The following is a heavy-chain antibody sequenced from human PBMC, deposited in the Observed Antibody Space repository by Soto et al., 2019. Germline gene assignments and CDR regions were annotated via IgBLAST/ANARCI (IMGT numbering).Heavy chain of an antibody. V-gene: IGHV3-74*01. CDR2: INSDGSST. CDR3: ARDPAYCSSTSCHHNWFDP. J-gene: IGHJ5*02. Sequence: LRLSCAASGFTFSSYWMHWVRQAPGKGLVWVSRINSDGSSTSYADSVKGRFTISRDNAKNTLYLQMNSLRAEDTAVYYCARDPAYCSSTSCHHNWFDPWGQGTLVTVSS. CDR1: GFTFSSYW. D-gene: IGHD2-2*01.